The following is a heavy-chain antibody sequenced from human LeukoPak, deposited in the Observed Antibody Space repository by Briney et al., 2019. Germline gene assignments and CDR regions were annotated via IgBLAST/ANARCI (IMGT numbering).Heavy chain of an antibody. CDR1: GFSFSSYV. CDR2: IWYDGSKK. D-gene: IGHD5-12*01. V-gene: IGHV3-30*02. CDR3: AKGGGSKLKDAFDI. Sequence: GGSLRLSCAASGFSFSSYVMHWVRQAPGKGLEWVAVIWYDGSKKYYADSVKGRFTISRDNSKNTPDVQMNSLRAEDTAVYYCAKGGGSKLKDAFDIWGQGTVVAVSA. J-gene: IGHJ3*02.